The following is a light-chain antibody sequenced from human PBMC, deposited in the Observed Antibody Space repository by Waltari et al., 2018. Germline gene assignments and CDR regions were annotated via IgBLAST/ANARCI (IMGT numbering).Light chain of an antibody. V-gene: IGKV3-20*01. CDR3: QQHGST. CDR2: GAS. CDR1: QRVSSSW. Sequence: ELVLTQSPGTLSLSPGEGATLSCRASQRVSSSWLAWYRQRPGQAPNLRIYGASNRAPGISDRITGSASGTDFTLTISRLEPEDFAVYYCQQHGSTFGTGTMVDIK. J-gene: IGKJ3*01.